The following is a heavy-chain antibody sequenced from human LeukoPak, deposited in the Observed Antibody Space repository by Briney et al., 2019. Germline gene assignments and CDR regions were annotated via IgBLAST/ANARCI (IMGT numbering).Heavy chain of an antibody. D-gene: IGHD4-17*01. J-gene: IGHJ5*02. Sequence: PGGSLRLSCAASGFTFSSYAMSWVRQAPGKGLEWVSTISSSGDSTYYVDSVKGRFTISRDNSKNTLYLQMNSLRAEDTAVYYCAKDLMTTVTIPYNWFDPWGQGTLVTVSS. CDR3: AKDLMTTVTIPYNWFDP. CDR1: GFTFSSYA. V-gene: IGHV3-23*01. CDR2: ISSSGDST.